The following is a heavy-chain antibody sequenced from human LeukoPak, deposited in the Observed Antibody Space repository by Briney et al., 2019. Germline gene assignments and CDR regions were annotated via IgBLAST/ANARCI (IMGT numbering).Heavy chain of an antibody. CDR1: VFSVCINN. Sequence: VGSLRLSRAASVFSVCINNMNWVRHAPGKGLGWVSVIYSVRGTYYADSVTGRFTISRYNYTNTMYLQLKSLRGEATAPCKYARGVKHSTGWYYIDVWGKGTKVTVSS. CDR3: ARGVKHSTGWYYIDV. V-gene: IGHV3-53*01. J-gene: IGHJ6*03. D-gene: IGHD6-19*01. CDR2: IYSVRGT.